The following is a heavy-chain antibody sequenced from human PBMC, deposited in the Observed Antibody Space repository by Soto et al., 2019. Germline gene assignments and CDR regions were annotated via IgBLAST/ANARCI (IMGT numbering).Heavy chain of an antibody. CDR3: ARGGFSSSGRFDY. V-gene: IGHV1-69*06. D-gene: IGHD6-13*01. CDR2: IVPFIGTT. Sequence: QVQLVQSGAEVRKPGSSVKVSCKASGDTFSSYAISWVRQAPGQGLEWMGGIVPFIGTTNYAQNFQGRVTITADKSTSTTYMERTSLRAEDTAVYYCARGGFSSSGRFDYWGQGALVTVSS. J-gene: IGHJ4*02. CDR1: GDTFSSYA.